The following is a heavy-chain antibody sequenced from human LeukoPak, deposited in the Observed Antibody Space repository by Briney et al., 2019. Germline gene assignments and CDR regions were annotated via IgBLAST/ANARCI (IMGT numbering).Heavy chain of an antibody. CDR3: ARLVGFWRGYPFDY. V-gene: IGHV4-39*01. CDR2: IYYSGST. D-gene: IGHD3-3*01. Sequence: SETLSLTCTVPGGSIRSSSYYWGWIRQPPGKGLEWIGSIYYSGSTYYNPSLKSRVTISVDTSKNQFSLKLSSVTAADTAVYSCARLVGFWRGYPFDYWGQGTLVTVSS. CDR1: GGSIRSSSYY. J-gene: IGHJ4*02.